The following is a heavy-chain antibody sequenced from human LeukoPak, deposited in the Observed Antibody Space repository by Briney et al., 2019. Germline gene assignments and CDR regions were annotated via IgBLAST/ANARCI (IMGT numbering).Heavy chain of an antibody. Sequence: HPGRSLRLSCAVSGFTFRNYGFHWVRQAPGKGPEWVAIISYDGSSLYYADSVKGRFTVSRDNSKNMLYLQMNSLRPEDTALYYCAKDLGEVRYAFDIWGQGTMVTVSS. CDR1: GFTFRNYG. J-gene: IGHJ3*02. D-gene: IGHD3-16*01. CDR2: ISYDGSSL. V-gene: IGHV3-30*18. CDR3: AKDLGEVRYAFDI.